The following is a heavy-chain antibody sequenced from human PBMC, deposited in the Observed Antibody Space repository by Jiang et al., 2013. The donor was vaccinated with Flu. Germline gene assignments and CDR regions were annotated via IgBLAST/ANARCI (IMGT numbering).Heavy chain of an antibody. CDR1: SSNSAA. V-gene: IGHV6-1*01. D-gene: IGHD6-19*01. Sequence: SSNSAAWNWIRQSPSRGLEWLGRTYYRSRWYNDYAASVKGRIIINPDTSKNQFSLQLNSVTPDDTAVYYCVRGHSGYSSGWNYWGQGTLVTVSS. J-gene: IGHJ4*02. CDR2: TYYRSRWYN. CDR3: VRGHSGYSSGWNY.